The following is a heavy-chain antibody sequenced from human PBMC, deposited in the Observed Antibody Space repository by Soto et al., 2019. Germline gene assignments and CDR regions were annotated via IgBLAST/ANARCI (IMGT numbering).Heavy chain of an antibody. V-gene: IGHV1-69*12. J-gene: IGHJ1*01. CDR1: GGTFSSYA. Sequence: QVQLVQSGAEVKKPGSSVKVSCKASGGTFSSYAISWVRQAPGQGLEWMGGIIPIFGTANYAQKFQGRVTITADXYTITXXMELSSLRSEDTAVYYCARGVTARRWLTAVEYFQHWGQGTLVTVSS. CDR3: ARGVTARRWLTAVEYFQH. CDR2: IIPIFGTA. D-gene: IGHD2-21*02.